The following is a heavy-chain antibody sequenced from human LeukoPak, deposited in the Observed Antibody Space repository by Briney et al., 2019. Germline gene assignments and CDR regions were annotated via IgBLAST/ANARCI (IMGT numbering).Heavy chain of an antibody. Sequence: SETLSLTCTVSGDSISSYYWSWIRQPPGKGLEWIGYIFDNRNTKYNPSLKSRVSLSLDTSKNEFSLNLSSVTAADTAVYHCARVGTRGSGLDSWGQGTLVTVSS. V-gene: IGHV4-59*01. CDR2: IFDNRNT. J-gene: IGHJ4*02. CDR3: ARVGTRGSGLDS. CDR1: GDSISSYY. D-gene: IGHD6-19*01.